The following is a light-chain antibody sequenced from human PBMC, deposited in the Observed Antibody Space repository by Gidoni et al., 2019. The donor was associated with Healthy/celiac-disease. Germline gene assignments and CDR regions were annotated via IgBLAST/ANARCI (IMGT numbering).Light chain of an antibody. CDR2: KAS. Sequence: DIQLTQSPSTLFSSVGDRVPITCRASQSISRWLAWYHQKPGKAPQHLIYKASSVASGGPSRWIGSGAGTEVTLPTSSLQHDDFATYYCQQYNSYSPYTFGQGTKLEIK. V-gene: IGKV1-5*03. CDR1: QSISRW. CDR3: QQYNSYSPYT. J-gene: IGKJ2*01.